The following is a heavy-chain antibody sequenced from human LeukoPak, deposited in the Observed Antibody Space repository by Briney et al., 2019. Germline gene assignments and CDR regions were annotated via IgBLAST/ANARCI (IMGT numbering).Heavy chain of an antibody. J-gene: IGHJ3*02. CDR3: ARDGYNLDAFDI. CDR2: IYPGDSDT. D-gene: IGHD5-24*01. CDR1: GYSFTSYW. Sequence: GESLKISCKGSGYSFTSYWIGWVRQMPGKGLEWMGIIYPGDSDTRYSPSFQGRVTISADKSISVAYLQWSSLRASDTAIYYCARDGYNLDAFDIWGQGTMVTVSS. V-gene: IGHV5-51*01.